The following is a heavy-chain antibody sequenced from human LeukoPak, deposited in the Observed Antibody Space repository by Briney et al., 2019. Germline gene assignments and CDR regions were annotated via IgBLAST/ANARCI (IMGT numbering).Heavy chain of an antibody. CDR3: TREPAAMSAESFDP. CDR1: GGSISSSNW. Sequence: SETLSLTCAASGGSISSSNWWSWVRQPPGKGLEWIGEIYHSGSTNYNPSLKSRVTISVDKPKNQFSLKLSSVTAADTAVYYCTREPAAMSAESFDPWGQGTLVTVSS. V-gene: IGHV4-4*02. CDR2: IYHSGST. J-gene: IGHJ5*02. D-gene: IGHD2-2*01.